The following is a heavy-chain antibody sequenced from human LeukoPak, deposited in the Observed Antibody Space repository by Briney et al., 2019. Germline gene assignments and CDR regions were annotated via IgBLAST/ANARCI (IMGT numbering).Heavy chain of an antibody. D-gene: IGHD3-16*02. CDR1: GFTFSSYA. J-gene: IGHJ4*02. CDR2: ISYDGSNK. CDR3: ARDPDWGSYRPIYYFDY. Sequence: PGGSLRLSCAASGFTFSSYAMHWVRQAPGKGLEWVAVISYDGSNKYYADSVKGRFTISRDNSKNTLYLQMNSLRAEDTAVYYCARDPDWGSYRPIYYFDYWGQGTLVTVSS. V-gene: IGHV3-30-3*01.